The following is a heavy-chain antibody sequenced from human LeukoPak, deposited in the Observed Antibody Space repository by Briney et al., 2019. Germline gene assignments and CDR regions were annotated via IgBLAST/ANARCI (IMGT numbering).Heavy chain of an antibody. CDR1: GGTFSSSA. Sequence: ASVKVSCKASGGTFSSSAISWVRQAPGQGLEWMGGIIPIFGTANYAQKFQGRVTITTDESTSTAYMELSSLRSEDTGVYYCARRVGTGGYNMWGRGTLVTVSS. J-gene: IGHJ4*02. CDR3: ARRVGTGGYNM. CDR2: IIPIFGTA. D-gene: IGHD5-24*01. V-gene: IGHV1-69*05.